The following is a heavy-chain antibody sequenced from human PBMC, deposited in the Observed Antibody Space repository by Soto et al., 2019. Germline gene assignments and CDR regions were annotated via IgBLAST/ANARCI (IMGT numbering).Heavy chain of an antibody. V-gene: IGHV4-34*01. CDR2: INHSGNT. Sequence: QVQLQQWGAGLLKPSETLSLTCAVYGGSFSGYYWSWIRQPPGKGLEWIGEINHSGNTNYNPSLKSRVTISVDTSKNQFSLKLSSVTAADTAVYYCARGVAATSEKLYYYYYYMDVWGKGTTVTVSS. CDR3: ARGVAATSEKLYYYYYYMDV. J-gene: IGHJ6*03. D-gene: IGHD2-15*01. CDR1: GGSFSGYY.